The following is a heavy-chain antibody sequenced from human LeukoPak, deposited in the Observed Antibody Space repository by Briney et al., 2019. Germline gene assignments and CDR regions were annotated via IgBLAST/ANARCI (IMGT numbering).Heavy chain of an antibody. J-gene: IGHJ4*02. CDR2: VDPSGST. Sequence: SETLSLTCTVSGGSISSYYWSWIRQPPGKGLEWIGNVDPSGSTYYNPSLKSRATISLDTSKKQFSLKLTSVTAADKAVYYCATVGASHYGDWYFAYWGQGTLVTVSS. D-gene: IGHD4-17*01. CDR1: GGSISSYY. V-gene: IGHV4-59*04. CDR3: ATVGASHYGDWYFAY.